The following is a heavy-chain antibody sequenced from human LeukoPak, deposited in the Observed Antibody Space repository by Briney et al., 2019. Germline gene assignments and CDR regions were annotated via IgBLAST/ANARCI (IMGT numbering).Heavy chain of an antibody. D-gene: IGHD6-19*01. J-gene: IGHJ4*02. V-gene: IGHV1-69*05. CDR1: GGTFSSYA. Sequence: SVKVSCKASGGTFSSYAISWLRQAPGQGLEWMGGIIPIFGTANYAQKFQGRVTITTDESTSTAYMELSSMRSEDTAVYYCARVPYSSRWYYFDYWGQGTLVTVSS. CDR2: IIPIFGTA. CDR3: ARVPYSSRWYYFDY.